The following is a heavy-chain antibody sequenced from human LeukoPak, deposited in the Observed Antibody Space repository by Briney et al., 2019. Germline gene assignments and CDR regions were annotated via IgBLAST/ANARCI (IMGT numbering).Heavy chain of an antibody. CDR1: GGSFSGYY. Sequence: SETLSLTCAVYGGSFSGYYWSWIRQPPGKGLEWIGEINHSGSTYYNPSLKSRVTISVDTSKNQFSLKLSPVTAADTAVYYCARDTTVIYGMDVWGQGTTVTVSS. CDR3: ARDTTVIYGMDV. D-gene: IGHD4-17*01. CDR2: INHSGST. V-gene: IGHV4-34*09. J-gene: IGHJ6*02.